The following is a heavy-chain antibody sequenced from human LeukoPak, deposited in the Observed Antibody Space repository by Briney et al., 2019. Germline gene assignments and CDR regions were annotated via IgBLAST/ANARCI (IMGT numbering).Heavy chain of an antibody. Sequence: PGGSLRLSCAASGFTVSSNYMSWVRQAPGKGLEWVSVIYSDGSTYYADSVKGRFTISRDNSKNTLYLQMNSLRAEDTAVYYCAREGRYFDWLLDAFDTWGQGTMVTVSS. CDR1: GFTVSSNY. CDR2: IYSDGST. V-gene: IGHV3-66*01. J-gene: IGHJ3*02. CDR3: AREGRYFDWLLDAFDT. D-gene: IGHD3-9*01.